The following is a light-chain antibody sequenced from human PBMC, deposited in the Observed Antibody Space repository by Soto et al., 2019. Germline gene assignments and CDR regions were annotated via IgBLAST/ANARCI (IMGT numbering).Light chain of an antibody. CDR3: QSYDSSLTGVL. CDR2: GNT. CDR1: SSNIGAGYA. Sequence: QSVLTQPPSVSGAPGQRVIISCTGSSSNIGAGYAVDWYQQLPGTAPKLLIYGNTNRPSGVPDRFSGSKSGTSASLAITGLQAEDEADYFCQSYDSSLTGVLFGGGTKVTVL. V-gene: IGLV1-40*01. J-gene: IGLJ2*01.